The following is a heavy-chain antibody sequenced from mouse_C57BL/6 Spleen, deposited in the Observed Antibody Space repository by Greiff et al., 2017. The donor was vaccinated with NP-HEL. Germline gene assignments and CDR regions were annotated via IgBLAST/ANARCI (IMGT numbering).Heavy chain of an antibody. V-gene: IGHV1-47*01. J-gene: IGHJ1*03. D-gene: IGHD1-1*01. CDR3: ARRYYGSSYWYFDV. Sequence: QVRLQQSGAELVKPGASVKMSCKASGYTFTTYPIEWMKQNHGKSLEWIGNFHPYNDDTKYNEKFKGKATLTVEKSSSTVYLELSRLTSDDSAVYYCARRYYGSSYWYFDVWGTGTTVTVSS. CDR1: GYTFTTYP. CDR2: FHPYNDDT.